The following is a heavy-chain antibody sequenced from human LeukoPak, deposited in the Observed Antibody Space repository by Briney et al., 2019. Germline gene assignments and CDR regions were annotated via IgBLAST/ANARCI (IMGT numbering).Heavy chain of an antibody. CDR1: GFTFSSYG. V-gene: IGHV3-30*18. D-gene: IGHD2-2*01. CDR2: ISYDGSNK. Sequence: PGRSLRLSCAASGFTFSSYGMHWVRQAPGKGLEWVAVISYDGSNKYYADSVKGRFTISRDNSKNTLYLQMNSQRAEDTAVYYCAKFIVVVPAAMLWDAVDGDAFDIWGQGTMVTVSS. J-gene: IGHJ3*02. CDR3: AKFIVVVPAAMLWDAVDGDAFDI.